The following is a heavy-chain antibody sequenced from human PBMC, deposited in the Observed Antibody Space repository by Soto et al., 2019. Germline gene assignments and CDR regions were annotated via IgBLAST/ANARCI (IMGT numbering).Heavy chain of an antibody. CDR2: IYYSGST. CDR3: ARDGGGIMITFGGVIEPYYYYGMDV. Sequence: SETLSLTCTVSGGSISSYYWSWIRQPPGKGLEWIGYIYYSGSTNYNPSLKSRVTMTRDTSISTAYMELSRLRSDDTAVYYCARDGGGIMITFGGVIEPYYYYGMDVWGQGTTVTVSS. D-gene: IGHD3-16*01. CDR1: GGSISSYY. J-gene: IGHJ6*02. V-gene: IGHV4-59*01.